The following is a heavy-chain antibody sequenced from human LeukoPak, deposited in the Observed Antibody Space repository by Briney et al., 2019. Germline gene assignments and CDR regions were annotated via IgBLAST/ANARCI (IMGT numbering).Heavy chain of an antibody. CDR2: INPSGGST. V-gene: IGHV1-46*01. J-gene: IGHJ4*02. Sequence: ASVKVSCKASGYTFTSYYIHWVRQAPGQGLEWMGIINPSGGSTTYAQKFRGRVTMTRDTSTSTVYMELSSLRSEDTAVYYCVNFVAAAGKEVDYWGQGTLVTVSS. CDR3: VNFVAAAGKEVDY. CDR1: GYTFTSYY. D-gene: IGHD6-13*01.